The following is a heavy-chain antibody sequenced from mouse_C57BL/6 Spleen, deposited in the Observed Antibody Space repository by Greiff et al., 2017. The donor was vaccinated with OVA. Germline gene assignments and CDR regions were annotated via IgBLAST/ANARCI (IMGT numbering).Heavy chain of an antibody. Sequence: QVQLQQSGAELVKPGASVKMSCKASGYTFTSYWITWVKQRPGQGLEWIGDIYPGSGSTNYNEKFKSKATLTVDTSSSTAYMQLSSLTSEDSAVYYCARGGITTVVADWGQGTLGTVSA. CDR3: ARGGITTVVAD. V-gene: IGHV1-55*01. J-gene: IGHJ3*01. CDR2: IYPGSGST. D-gene: IGHD1-1*01. CDR1: GYTFTSYW.